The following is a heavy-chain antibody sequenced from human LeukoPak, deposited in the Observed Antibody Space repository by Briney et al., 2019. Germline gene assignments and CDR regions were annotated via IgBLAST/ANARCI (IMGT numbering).Heavy chain of an antibody. J-gene: IGHJ6*02. CDR3: ARGSGSGSYYIPYYYGMDV. D-gene: IGHD3-10*01. Sequence: SETLSLTCIVSGGSISSYYWSWIRQPPGKGLEWIGYIYYSGSTNYNPPLKSRVTISVDTSKNQFSLKLSSVTAADTAVYYCARGSGSGSYYIPYYYGMDVWGQGTTVTVSS. CDR1: GGSISSYY. V-gene: IGHV4-59*01. CDR2: IYYSGST.